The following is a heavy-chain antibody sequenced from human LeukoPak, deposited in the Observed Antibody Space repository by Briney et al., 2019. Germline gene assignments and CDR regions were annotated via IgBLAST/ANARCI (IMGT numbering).Heavy chain of an antibody. J-gene: IGHJ4*02. CDR2: ITDSGSST. CDR1: GFTFTGYY. V-gene: IGHV3-64*01. CDR3: ARSTRYFGSAMYYFDD. D-gene: IGHD3-10*01. Sequence: GGSLRLSCAASGFTFTGYYLHSVRQTPGKGLEYISTITDSGSSTYHTNSVRGRFTISRDNSKNTLYLQMGSLRTEDTAVYYCARSTRYFGSAMYYFDDWGQGTLVTVSS.